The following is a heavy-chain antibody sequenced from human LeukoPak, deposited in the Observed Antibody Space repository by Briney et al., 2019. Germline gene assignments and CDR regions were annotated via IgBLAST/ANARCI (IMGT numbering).Heavy chain of an antibody. D-gene: IGHD1-26*01. Sequence: AGGSLRLSCTASGFSFSGHWMHWARQLPGKGLVWVSRISPTGSTTSYADSVKGRFTVSRDNAKNTLYLQVNNLRAEDTAVYYCARGPNSYWSGLDFWGQGTLLTVSS. J-gene: IGHJ4*02. CDR2: ISPTGSTT. V-gene: IGHV3-74*01. CDR3: ARGPNSYWSGLDF. CDR1: GFSFSGHW.